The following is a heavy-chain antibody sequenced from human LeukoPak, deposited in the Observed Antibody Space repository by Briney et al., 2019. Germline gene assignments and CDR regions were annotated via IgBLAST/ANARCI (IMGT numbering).Heavy chain of an antibody. CDR3: ARGVTGTTRGWFDP. D-gene: IGHD1-20*01. CDR1: GFTFSSYS. Sequence: PGGSLRLSCAASGFTFSSYSMNWVRQAPGKGLEWVSSISSSSSYIYYADSVKGRFTISRDNAKNSLYLQMNSLRAEDTAVYYCARGVTGTTRGWFDPWGQGTLVTVS. J-gene: IGHJ5*02. CDR2: ISSSSSYI. V-gene: IGHV3-21*01.